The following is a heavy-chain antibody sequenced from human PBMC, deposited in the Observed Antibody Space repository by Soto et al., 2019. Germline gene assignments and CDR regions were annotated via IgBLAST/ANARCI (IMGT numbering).Heavy chain of an antibody. CDR2: ISSSSSYI. V-gene: IGHV3-21*01. Sequence: EVQLVESGGGLVKPGGSLRLSCAASGFTFSSYSMNWVRQAPGKGLEWVSSISSSSSYIYYADSVKGRFTISRDNAKNSLYLQMNSLRAEDTAVYYCASRPDYYVSSATVGYWGQATLVTVSS. CDR1: GFTFSSYS. D-gene: IGHD3-22*01. J-gene: IGHJ4*02. CDR3: ASRPDYYVSSATVGY.